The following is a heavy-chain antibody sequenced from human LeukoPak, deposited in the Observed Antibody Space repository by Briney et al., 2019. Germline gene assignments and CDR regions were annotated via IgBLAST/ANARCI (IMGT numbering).Heavy chain of an antibody. CDR1: GYRFTKYW. CDR3: AGSYDLASFDY. Sequence: GESLKISCKGSGYRFTKYWIGWVRQMPGKGLEWMGIIYPGDSDTRYSPSFQGQVTISADKSIGTAYLQWSSLKASDTAMYYCAGSYDLASFDYWGQGTLVTVSS. V-gene: IGHV5-51*01. CDR2: IYPGDSDT. J-gene: IGHJ4*02. D-gene: IGHD3-3*01.